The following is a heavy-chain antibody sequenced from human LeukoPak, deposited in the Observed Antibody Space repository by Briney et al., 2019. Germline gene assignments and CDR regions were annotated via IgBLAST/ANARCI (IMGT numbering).Heavy chain of an antibody. Sequence: ASVTVSCKASGYTFTSYDINWVRQATGQGLEWMGWMNSNSGNTGYAQKFQGRVTMTRNTSISTAYMELSSLRSEDTAVYYCARGRGYYDSSGYYPAFDYWGQGTLVTVSS. D-gene: IGHD3-22*01. V-gene: IGHV1-8*01. CDR3: ARGRGYYDSSGYYPAFDY. CDR2: MNSNSGNT. CDR1: GYTFTSYD. J-gene: IGHJ4*02.